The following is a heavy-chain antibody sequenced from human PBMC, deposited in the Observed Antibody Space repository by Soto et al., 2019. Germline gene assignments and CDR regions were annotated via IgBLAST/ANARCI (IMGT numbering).Heavy chain of an antibody. J-gene: IGHJ4*02. Sequence: QVQLVESGGGVVQPGRSLRLSCAASGFTFSSYGMHWVRQAPGKGLEWVAVIWYDGRNTYYADSVKGRFTISRDNSKNTLYLQMNSLSVEDTAVYYCARAAYYYDSSGYYFDCWGQGTLVTVSS. CDR2: IWYDGRNT. D-gene: IGHD3-22*01. V-gene: IGHV3-33*01. CDR1: GFTFSSYG. CDR3: ARAAYYYDSSGYYFDC.